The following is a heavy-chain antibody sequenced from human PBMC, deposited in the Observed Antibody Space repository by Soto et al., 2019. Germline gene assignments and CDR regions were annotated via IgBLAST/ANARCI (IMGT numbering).Heavy chain of an antibody. V-gene: IGHV3-53*01. J-gene: IGHJ2*01. CDR2: IYSGGST. D-gene: IGHD2-2*02. Sequence: GGSLRLSCAASGFTVSSNYMSWVRQAPGKGLEWVSVIYSGGSTYYADSVKGRFTISKDNSKNTVYLQMNSLRAEDTAVYYWVRLLTRLNCSSTSCYSKAYWYFDLWGRGTLVTVSS. CDR3: VRLLTRLNCSSTSCYSKAYWYFDL. CDR1: GFTVSSNY.